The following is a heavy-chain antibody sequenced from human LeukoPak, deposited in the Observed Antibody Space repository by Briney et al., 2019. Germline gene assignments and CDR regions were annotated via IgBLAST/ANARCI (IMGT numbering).Heavy chain of an antibody. CDR1: GSSFSNFG. V-gene: IGHV3-30*02. CDR2: IRYDGSNE. D-gene: IGHD3-3*01. Sequence: GGSLRLSCTTSGSSFSNFGMHWVRQAPDKGLEWLAFIRYDGSNEYSADSVKGRFTISRDNSRNTLFLQMDSLRSEDTAVYYCARDLGIFGDFDYWGQGTLVIVSS. J-gene: IGHJ4*02. CDR3: ARDLGIFGDFDY.